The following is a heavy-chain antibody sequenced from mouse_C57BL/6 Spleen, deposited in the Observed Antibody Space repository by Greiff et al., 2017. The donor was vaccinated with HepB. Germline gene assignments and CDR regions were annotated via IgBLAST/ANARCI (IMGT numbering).Heavy chain of an antibody. CDR3: ARWMDGSSPYYFDY. V-gene: IGHV1-58*01. D-gene: IGHD1-1*01. Sequence: DVQLQQSGAELVRPGSSVKMTCKTSGYSFTSYGINWVKQRPGQGLEWLGYIYIGNGYTEYNEKLKGMATLTSDTSSSTAYILLSSLTSEDSAIYSCARWMDGSSPYYFDYWGQGTTLTVSS. J-gene: IGHJ2*01. CDR2: IYIGNGYT. CDR1: GYSFTSYG.